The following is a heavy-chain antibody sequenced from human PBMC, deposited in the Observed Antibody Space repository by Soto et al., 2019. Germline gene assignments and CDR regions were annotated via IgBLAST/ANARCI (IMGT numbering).Heavy chain of an antibody. CDR1: GGTFSSDS. Sequence: QVQLVQSGAEVKKPGSWVKVSCEASGGTFSSDSFNWVRQAPGQGLEWMEWIIPLFDTPIYAQKFQDRVTITADESTSTAYMQLSSLRSGDTAVYYCARSGGLDRDFNYWGQGSLVTVSS. V-gene: IGHV1-69*12. CDR2: IIPLFDTP. CDR3: ARSGGLDRDFNY. D-gene: IGHD2-15*01. J-gene: IGHJ4*02.